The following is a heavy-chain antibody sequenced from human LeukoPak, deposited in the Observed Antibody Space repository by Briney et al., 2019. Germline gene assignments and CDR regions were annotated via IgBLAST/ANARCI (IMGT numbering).Heavy chain of an antibody. CDR1: GFPFSTLG. J-gene: IGHJ4*01. CDR2: IGSDGDGT. CDR3: VSPVFINF. V-gene: IGHV3-64D*06. Sequence: GGSLRLSCSASGFPFSTLGMHWVGQAPGKGLEHVSTIGSDGDGTYYADSVKDRFIISRDNSKNAVYLQMSSLRPEDTAVYYCVSPVFINFWGQGTLVTVSS. D-gene: IGHD1-14*01.